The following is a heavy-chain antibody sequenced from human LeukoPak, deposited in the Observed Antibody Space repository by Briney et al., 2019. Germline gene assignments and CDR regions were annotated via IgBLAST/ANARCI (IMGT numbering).Heavy chain of an antibody. CDR1: RFTFSSYG. CDR3: AKDEVADILTGLNWFDP. Sequence: GGSLRLSCAASRFTFSSYGMHWVRQAPGKGLEWVAVISYDGSNKYYADSVKGRFTISRDNSKNTLYLQMNSLRAEDTAVYYCAKDEVADILTGLNWFDPWGQGTLVTVSS. V-gene: IGHV3-30*18. D-gene: IGHD3-9*01. CDR2: ISYDGSNK. J-gene: IGHJ5*02.